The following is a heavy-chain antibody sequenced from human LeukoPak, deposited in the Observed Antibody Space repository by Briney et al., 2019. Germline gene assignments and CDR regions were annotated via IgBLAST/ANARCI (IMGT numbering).Heavy chain of an antibody. Sequence: GEALKISCKGSGYSFPSYCIGWVRQMPGKGLEWRGIIYPGDSDTRYSPSFQGQVTISADKSISTAYLQWSSLKASDTAMYYCARQAAGTSPDYYYYYGMDVWGKGTTVTVSS. V-gene: IGHV5-51*01. CDR1: GYSFPSYC. J-gene: IGHJ6*04. D-gene: IGHD6-13*01. CDR3: ARQAAGTSPDYYYYYGMDV. CDR2: IYPGDSDT.